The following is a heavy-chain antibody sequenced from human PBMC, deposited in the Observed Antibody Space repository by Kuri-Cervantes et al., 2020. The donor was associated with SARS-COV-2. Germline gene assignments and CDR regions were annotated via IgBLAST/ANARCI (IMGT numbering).Heavy chain of an antibody. Sequence: ASVKVSCKASGYTFTSYGISWVRQAPGQGLEWMGWSSAYNGNTNYAQKLQGRVTMTTDTSTSTAYMELRSLRSDDTAVYYCARGEGAAPDLDAFDIWGQGTMVTVSS. CDR1: GYTFTSYG. V-gene: IGHV1-18*01. CDR3: ARGEGAAPDLDAFDI. J-gene: IGHJ3*02. D-gene: IGHD1-26*01. CDR2: SSAYNGNT.